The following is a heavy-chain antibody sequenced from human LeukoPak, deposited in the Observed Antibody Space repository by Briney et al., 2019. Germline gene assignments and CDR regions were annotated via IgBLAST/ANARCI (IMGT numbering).Heavy chain of an antibody. Sequence: GGSLRLSCAASGFTFSSYERNWVRQAPGKGLEWVSYISSSGSTIYYADSVKGRFTISRDNAKNSLYLQMNSLRAEDTAVYYCARVFTLGPDAFDIWGQGTMVTVSS. CDR3: ARVFTLGPDAFDI. CDR2: ISSSGSTI. CDR1: GFTFSSYE. D-gene: IGHD3-16*01. V-gene: IGHV3-48*03. J-gene: IGHJ3*02.